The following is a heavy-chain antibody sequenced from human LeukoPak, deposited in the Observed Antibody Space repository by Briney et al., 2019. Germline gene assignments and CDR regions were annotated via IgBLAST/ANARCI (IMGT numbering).Heavy chain of an antibody. CDR3: ATLTYYFDY. CDR2: IYSGGNT. Sequence: GGSLRHSCAASGFTDSSNYMSWVRQAPGKGLEWVSVIYSGGNTYYTDSVKGRFTISRDNSKNTLYLQMNSLRAEDTAVYYCATLTYYFDYWGQGTLVTVSS. V-gene: IGHV3-66*01. D-gene: IGHD3-9*01. J-gene: IGHJ4*02. CDR1: GFTDSSNY.